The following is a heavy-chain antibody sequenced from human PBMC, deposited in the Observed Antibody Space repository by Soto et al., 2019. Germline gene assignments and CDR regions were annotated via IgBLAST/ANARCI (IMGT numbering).Heavy chain of an antibody. V-gene: IGHV4-59*01. Sequence: SETLSLTCTVSGGSISSYYWSWIRQPPGNGLEWIGYIYYSGSTNYNPSLKSRVTISVDTSKNQFSLKLSSVTAADTAVYYCAGIGSSWYGWFDPWGQGTLVTVSS. J-gene: IGHJ5*02. D-gene: IGHD6-13*01. CDR1: GGSISSYY. CDR2: IYYSGST. CDR3: AGIGSSWYGWFDP.